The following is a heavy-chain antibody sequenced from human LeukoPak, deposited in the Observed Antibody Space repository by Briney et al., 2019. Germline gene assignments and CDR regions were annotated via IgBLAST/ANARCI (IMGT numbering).Heavy chain of an antibody. V-gene: IGHV3-33*01. Sequence: GGSLRPSCAASGFTFSSYGMHWVRQAPGKGLEWVAVIWYDGSNKYYADSVKGRFTISRDNSKNTLYLQMNSLRAEDTAVYYCARDREMHAFDIWGQGTIVTVSS. CDR1: GFTFSSYG. J-gene: IGHJ3*02. CDR3: ARDREMHAFDI. CDR2: IWYDGSNK. D-gene: IGHD5-24*01.